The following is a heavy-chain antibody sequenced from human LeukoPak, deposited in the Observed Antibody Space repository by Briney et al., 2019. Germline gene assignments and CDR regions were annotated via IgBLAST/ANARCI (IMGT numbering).Heavy chain of an antibody. Sequence: GGSLRLSCEASGFTFSNFGMHRVRQAPGKGLEWVAIISYDGSTKYYADSVKGRFSISRDNSKNTLYLQMNSLRVEDTAVYYCATPPTAYTSGSLGYWGQGTLVTVSS. CDR1: GFTFSNFG. J-gene: IGHJ4*02. D-gene: IGHD3-22*01. CDR2: ISYDGSTK. CDR3: ATPPTAYTSGSLGY. V-gene: IGHV3-30*03.